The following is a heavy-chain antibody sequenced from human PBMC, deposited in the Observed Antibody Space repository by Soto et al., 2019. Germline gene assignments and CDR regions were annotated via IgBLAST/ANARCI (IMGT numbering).Heavy chain of an antibody. CDR1: GGSFSGYY. V-gene: IGHV4-34*01. CDR2: INHSGST. CDR3: ARGSSFRIVLMVYGGFDY. Sequence: SETLSLTCAVYGGSFSGYYWSWIRQPPGKGLEWIGEINHSGSTNYNPSLKSRVTISVDTSKNQFSLKLSSVTAADTAVYYCARGSSFRIVLMVYGGFDYWGQGTLVTVSS. J-gene: IGHJ4*02. D-gene: IGHD2-8*01.